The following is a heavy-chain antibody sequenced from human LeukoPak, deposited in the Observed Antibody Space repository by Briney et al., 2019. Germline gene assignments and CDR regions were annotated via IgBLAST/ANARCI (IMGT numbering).Heavy chain of an antibody. CDR2: ISGRTGAT. J-gene: IGHJ4*02. CDR1: GFIFRDYA. Sequence: GGSQRLSCVASGFIFRDYAMNWVRQAPGKGLEWVATISGRTGATYYGDSVKGRFPISRDNSENTLYLQMDSLRVEDTALYYCTKRGTGGSGSHMDSWGQGILVTVSS. D-gene: IGHD3-10*01. CDR3: TKRGTGGSGSHMDS. V-gene: IGHV3-23*01.